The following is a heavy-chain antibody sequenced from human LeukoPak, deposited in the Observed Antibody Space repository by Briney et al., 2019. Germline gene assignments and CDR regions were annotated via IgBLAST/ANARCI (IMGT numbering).Heavy chain of an antibody. CDR2: ISSSSSYI. Sequence: GSLRLSCAASGFTFSSYSMNWVRQAPGKGLEWVSSISSSSSYIYYADSVKGRFTISRDNSKNTLYLQMNSLRAEDTAVYYCEGSTSSAFRGGEIGDAFDIWGQGTMVTVSS. CDR1: GFTFSSYS. D-gene: IGHD2-2*01. J-gene: IGHJ3*02. CDR3: EGSTSSAFRGGEIGDAFDI. V-gene: IGHV3-21*04.